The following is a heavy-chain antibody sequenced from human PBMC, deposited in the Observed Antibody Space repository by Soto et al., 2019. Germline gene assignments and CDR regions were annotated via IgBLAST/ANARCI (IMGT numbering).Heavy chain of an antibody. CDR2: ISAYNGNT. CDR3: ARLTVWVIAARPNDAFDI. Sequence: ASVKVSFKASGYTFTSYGISCVRQAPGQGLEWMGWISAYNGNTNYAQKLQGRVTMTTDTSTSTAYMELRSLRSDDTAVYYCARLTVWVIAARPNDAFDIWGQGTMVTVSS. J-gene: IGHJ3*02. D-gene: IGHD6-6*01. CDR1: GYTFTSYG. V-gene: IGHV1-18*01.